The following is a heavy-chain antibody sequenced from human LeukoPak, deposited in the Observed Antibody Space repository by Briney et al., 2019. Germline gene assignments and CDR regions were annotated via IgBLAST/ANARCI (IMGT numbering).Heavy chain of an antibody. D-gene: IGHD3-16*02. CDR2: INHSGST. CDR1: GGSFSGYY. V-gene: IGHV4-34*01. Sequence: PSETLSLTCAVYGGSFSGYYWSWIRQPPGKGLEWIGEINHSGSTNYNPSLKSRVTISVDTSKNQFSLKLSSVTAADTAVYYCARHRLYDYVWGSYRTSGFDYWGQGTLVTVSS. CDR3: ARHRLYDYVWGSYRTSGFDY. J-gene: IGHJ4*02.